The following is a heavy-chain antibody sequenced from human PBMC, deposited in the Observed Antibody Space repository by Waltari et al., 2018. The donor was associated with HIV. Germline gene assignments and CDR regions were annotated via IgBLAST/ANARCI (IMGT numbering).Heavy chain of an antibody. CDR3: ARDPQYCSSTSCSYYFDY. CDR1: GFTCSYYD. J-gene: IGHJ4*02. CDR2: ISYDGSNK. Sequence: VQLVECGGGVVQPGRSLMISCAASGFTCSYYDMPWVRQAPGKGLEWVAVISYDGSNKYYADSVKGRFTISRDNSKNTLYLQMNSLRAEDTAVYYCARDPQYCSSTSCSYYFDYWGQGTLVTVSS. D-gene: IGHD2-2*01. V-gene: IGHV3-30-3*01.